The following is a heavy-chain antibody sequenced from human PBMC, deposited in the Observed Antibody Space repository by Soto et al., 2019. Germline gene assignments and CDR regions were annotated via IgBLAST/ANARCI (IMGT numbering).Heavy chain of an antibody. CDR1: GFSLSTSGVG. V-gene: IGHV2-5*02. Sequence: QITLKESGPTLVKPTQTLTLTCTFSGFSLSTSGVGVGWIRQPPGKALEWLALIYWDDDKRYSPSLKSRLTITKDTSKNQVVLTMTNMDPVDTATYYCAHSLIGYYYDSSGSNWFDHWGQGTLVTVSS. CDR2: IYWDDDK. J-gene: IGHJ5*02. D-gene: IGHD3-22*01. CDR3: AHSLIGYYYDSSGSNWFDH.